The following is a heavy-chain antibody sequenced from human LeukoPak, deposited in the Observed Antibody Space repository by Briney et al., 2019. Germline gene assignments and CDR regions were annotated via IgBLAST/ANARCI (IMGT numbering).Heavy chain of an antibody. V-gene: IGHV5-51*01. D-gene: IGHD2-21*02. Sequence: PGESLKISCKGSGYTFTSYWIGWVRQMPGKGLEWMGIIYPGDSDTRYSPSFQGQVTISVDKSISTAYLQWSSLKASDTAMYYCARQLIAYCGGDCYDAFDIWGQGTMVTVSS. CDR3: ARQLIAYCGGDCYDAFDI. CDR1: GYTFTSYW. J-gene: IGHJ3*02. CDR2: IYPGDSDT.